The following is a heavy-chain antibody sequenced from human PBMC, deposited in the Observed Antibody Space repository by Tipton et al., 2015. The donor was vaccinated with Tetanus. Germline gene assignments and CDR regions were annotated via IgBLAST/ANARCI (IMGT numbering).Heavy chain of an antibody. CDR1: GYTFTSYG. CDR3: AGCSYSGYFLPTFYSYGMDV. V-gene: IGHV1-18*01. J-gene: IGHJ6*02. CDR2: ISAYNGNT. Sequence: QSGPEVKKPGASVKVSCKASGYTFTSYGISWERQAPGQGLERMGWISAYNGNTNYAQKLQGRVTMTTDTFTSTAYMELRSLKSDHTAVYYSAGCSYSGYFLPTFYSYGMDVWGHVSTVSVSS. D-gene: IGHD3-22*01.